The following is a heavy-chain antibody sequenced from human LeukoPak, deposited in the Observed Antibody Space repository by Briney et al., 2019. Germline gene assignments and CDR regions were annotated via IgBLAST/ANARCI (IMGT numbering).Heavy chain of an antibody. J-gene: IGHJ4*01. CDR1: GYSISRGYY. D-gene: IGHD1-20*01. CDR2: IYHIGST. CDR3: ARAGWIITSGIDY. Sequence: SETLSLTCGVSGYSISRGYYWAWIRQPPGKGLEWIGTIYHIGSTYYNPSLESRVTISVDKSKNEFSLNLNSVTAADTAVYYCARAGWIITSGIDYWGQEPWSPSPQ. V-gene: IGHV4-38-2*01.